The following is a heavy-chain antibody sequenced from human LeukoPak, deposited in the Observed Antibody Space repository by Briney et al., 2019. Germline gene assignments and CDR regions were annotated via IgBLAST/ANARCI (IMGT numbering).Heavy chain of an antibody. V-gene: IGHV3-23*01. CDR2: ISGSGGST. D-gene: IGHD3-22*01. CDR3: AKGRRDSTGYSYLDY. J-gene: IGHJ4*02. Sequence: PGGSLRLSCAASGFTFSSYAMSWVRQAPGKGLEWVSAISGSGGSTYYADSVKGRFTISRDNSKNTLYLQVNSLRAEDTAVYYCAKGRRDSTGYSYLDYWGQGTLVTVSS. CDR1: GFTFSSYA.